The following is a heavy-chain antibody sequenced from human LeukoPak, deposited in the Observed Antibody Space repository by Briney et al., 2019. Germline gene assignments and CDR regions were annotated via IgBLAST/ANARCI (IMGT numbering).Heavy chain of an antibody. V-gene: IGHV4-39*01. CDR2: IYYSGST. CDR3: ARRGSGGSEFDY. CDR1: GGSISSSSYY. D-gene: IGHD6-25*01. Sequence: PSETLSLTCTVSGGSISSSSYYWGGIRQPPGKGLEWIGSIYYSGSTYYNPSLKSRVTISVDTSKNQFSLKLSSVTAADTAVYYCARRGSGGSEFDYWGQGTLVTVSS. J-gene: IGHJ4*02.